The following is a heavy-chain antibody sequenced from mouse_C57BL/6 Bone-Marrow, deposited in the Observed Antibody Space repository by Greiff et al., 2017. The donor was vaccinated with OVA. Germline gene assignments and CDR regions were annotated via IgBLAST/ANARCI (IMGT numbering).Heavy chain of an antibody. D-gene: IGHD2-4*01. CDR3: ARHDYDAGDYYAMDY. V-gene: IGHV5-6*01. CDR2: ISSGGSYT. Sequence: EVQRVESGGDLVKPGGSLKLSCAASGFTFSSYGMSWVRQTPDKRLEWVATISSGGSYTYYPDSVKGRFTISRDNAKNTLYLQMSSLKSEDTAMYYCARHDYDAGDYYAMDYWGEGTSVTVSS. J-gene: IGHJ4*01. CDR1: GFTFSSYG.